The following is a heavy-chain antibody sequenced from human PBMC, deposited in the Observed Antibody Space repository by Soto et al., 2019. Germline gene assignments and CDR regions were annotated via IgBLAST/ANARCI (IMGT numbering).Heavy chain of an antibody. J-gene: IGHJ4*02. V-gene: IGHV2-26*01. CDR2: SFSNDER. D-gene: IGHD5-18*01. CDR1: GFSLTIGRMG. Sequence: QVTLKESGPVLVKPTETLTLTCTVSGFSLTIGRMGMSWIRQPPGKALEWLAHSFSNDERSYSTSLKSRLTISQDASQSQVVLTLTNLDPVDTATYYCARFGGYTYGYDYWGQGILVTVSS. CDR3: ARFGGYTYGYDY.